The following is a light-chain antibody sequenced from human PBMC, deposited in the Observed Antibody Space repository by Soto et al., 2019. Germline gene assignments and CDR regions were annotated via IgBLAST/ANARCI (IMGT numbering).Light chain of an antibody. Sequence: EIVLTQSPATLSLSPGERATLSCRASPSVANFVAWYQQKPGQAPRLLIYGAFNRATGIPARFSGSGSGTDFTLTISSLEPEDSAVYYCQQYNNWPPLTFGGGTKVEIK. V-gene: IGKV3-11*01. J-gene: IGKJ4*01. CDR1: PSVANF. CDR3: QQYNNWPPLT. CDR2: GAF.